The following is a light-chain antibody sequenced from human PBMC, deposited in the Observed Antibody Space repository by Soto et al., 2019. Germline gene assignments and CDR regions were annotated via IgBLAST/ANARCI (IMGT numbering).Light chain of an antibody. CDR2: KAS. CDR3: QQYNSYSRT. Sequence: DIQMTQSPSTLSASVGDRVTITCRASQSISSWSAWYQQKPGKAPKLLIYKASSLGSGVPSRFSGSGSGTEFTLTISSLQPDDFATYYCQQYNSYSRTFGQGTKVEIK. V-gene: IGKV1-5*03. J-gene: IGKJ1*01. CDR1: QSISSW.